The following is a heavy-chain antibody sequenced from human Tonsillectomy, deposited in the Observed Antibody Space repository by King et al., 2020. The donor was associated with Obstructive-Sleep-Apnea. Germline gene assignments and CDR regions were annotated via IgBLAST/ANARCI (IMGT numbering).Heavy chain of an antibody. V-gene: IGHV3-30*18. J-gene: IGHJ4*02. Sequence: VQLVESGGGVVQPGRSLRLSCAASGFTFNNFGMHWVRQAPGKGREWVSVISDDGSNTYYAHSVKGRFNISRDNSKNTLYLQMNSLRTEDTAVYYCAKNLGDGYNNWGQGTLVTVSS. CDR1: GFTFNNFG. CDR3: AKNLGDGYNN. D-gene: IGHD5-24*01. CDR2: ISDDGSNT.